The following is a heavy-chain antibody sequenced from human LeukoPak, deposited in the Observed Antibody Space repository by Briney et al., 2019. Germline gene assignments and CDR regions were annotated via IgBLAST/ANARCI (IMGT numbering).Heavy chain of an antibody. CDR2: IYTSGST. CDR3: ARGDIVVVPAAHPEYFQH. V-gene: IGHV4-4*07. J-gene: IGHJ1*01. CDR1: GGSISSYY. Sequence: SETLSLTCTVSGGSISSYYWSWIRQPAGKGLEWIGRIYTSGSTNYNPSLKSRVTVSVDTSKNQFSLKLSSVTAADTAVYYRARGDIVVVPAAHPEYFQHWGQGTLVTVSS. D-gene: IGHD2-2*01.